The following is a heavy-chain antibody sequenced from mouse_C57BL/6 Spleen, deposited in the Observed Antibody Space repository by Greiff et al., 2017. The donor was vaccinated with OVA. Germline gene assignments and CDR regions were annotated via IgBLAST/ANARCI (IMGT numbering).Heavy chain of an antibody. CDR1: GYAFSSSW. Sequence: VQLQQSGPELVKPGASVKISCKASGYAFSSSWMNWVKQRPGKGLEWIGRIYPGDGDTNYNGKFKGKATLTADKASSTAYMQLSSLTSEDSAVYFFASSTVAFDYWGQGTTLTVSS. D-gene: IGHD1-1*01. V-gene: IGHV1-82*01. CDR3: ASSTVAFDY. J-gene: IGHJ2*01. CDR2: IYPGDGDT.